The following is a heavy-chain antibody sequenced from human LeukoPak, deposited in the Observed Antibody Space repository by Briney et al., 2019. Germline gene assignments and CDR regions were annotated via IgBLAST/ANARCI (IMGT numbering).Heavy chain of an antibody. CDR2: IWYDGSNK. CDR1: GFTFSSYG. CDR3: ARVGSGSIHFDY. J-gene: IGHJ4*02. V-gene: IGHV3-33*01. Sequence: PGGPLRLSCAASGFTFSSYGMHWVRQAPGKGLEWVAVIWYDGSNKYYADSVKGRFTISRDNSKNTLYLQMNSLRAEDTAVYYCARVGSGSIHFDYWGQGTLVTVSS. D-gene: IGHD3-10*01.